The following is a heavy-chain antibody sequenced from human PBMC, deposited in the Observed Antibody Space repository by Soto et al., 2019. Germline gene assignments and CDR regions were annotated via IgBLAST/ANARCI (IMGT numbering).Heavy chain of an antibody. CDR3: ARGHSSSWRFDY. D-gene: IGHD6-13*01. CDR2: MNPNSGNT. CDR1: GYTFTSYD. J-gene: IGHJ4*02. Sequence: GASVKVSCKPSGYTFTSYDINWVRQATGQGLEWMGWMNPNSGNTGYAQKFQGRVTMTRNTSISTAYMELSSLRSEDTAVYYCARGHSSSWRFDYWGQGTLVTVSS. V-gene: IGHV1-8*01.